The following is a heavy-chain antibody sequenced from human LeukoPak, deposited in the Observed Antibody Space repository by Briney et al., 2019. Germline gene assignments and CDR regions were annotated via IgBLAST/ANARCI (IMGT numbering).Heavy chain of an antibody. CDR3: ARSNQADDY. CDR2: INPGGSST. J-gene: IGHJ4*02. V-gene: IGHV3-74*01. CDR1: GFTFSSYW. Sequence: PGGALRLSCADSGFTFSSYWMHWVRQVPGKGLVWVSRINPGGSSTAYADSVKGRFTISRDNAENTLYLQMDSLRAEDTAVYYCARSNQADDYWGQGTLVTVSS. D-gene: IGHD1-14*01.